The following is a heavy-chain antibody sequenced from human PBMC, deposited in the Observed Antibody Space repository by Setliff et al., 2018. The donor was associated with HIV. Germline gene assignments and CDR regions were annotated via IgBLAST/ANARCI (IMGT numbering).Heavy chain of an antibody. J-gene: IGHJ3*02. CDR3: ARCYYDSSGPTDAFDI. CDR2: IGPYNDRT. CDR1: GYMFIAYG. Sequence: GASVKVSCKTSGYMFIAYGMSWVRRAPGQGLEWMGWIGPYNDRTEYAQEFQGRVSLTIDTSASTVYMELSSLRSEDTAVYYCARCYYDSSGPTDAFDIWGQGTVVTVSS. V-gene: IGHV1-18*01. D-gene: IGHD3-22*01.